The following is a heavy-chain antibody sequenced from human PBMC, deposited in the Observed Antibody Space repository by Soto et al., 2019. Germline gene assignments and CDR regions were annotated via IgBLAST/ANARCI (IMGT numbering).Heavy chain of an antibody. Sequence: QVQLVQSGAEVTKPGASVKLSCKASSYTFTSYGVSWVRQAPGQRLECLGWIRAYNGNKNYAQIVHGRVTRTTDTSTSTAYMEVSSLRSDDADVDYFELTCWGVPADFAYWCQGTLVPVSS. D-gene: IGHD2-2*01. V-gene: IGHV1-18*01. CDR2: IRAYNGNK. J-gene: IGHJ4*02. CDR3: ELTCWGVPADFAY. CDR1: SYTFTSYG.